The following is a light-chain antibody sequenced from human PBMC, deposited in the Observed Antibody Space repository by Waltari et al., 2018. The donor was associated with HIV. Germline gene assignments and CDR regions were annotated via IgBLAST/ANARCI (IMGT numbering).Light chain of an antibody. CDR1: QSVSSN. V-gene: IGKV3-15*01. Sequence: EKVMTQTTATLSVSPGERSTLSCRASQSVSSNLAWYQQKPGQAPRLLIYGAFTRATGIPARFSASGSGTEFTLTISSLQSEDFAVYYCQHYNNWPWTFGQGTKVATK. J-gene: IGKJ1*01. CDR2: GAF. CDR3: QHYNNWPWT.